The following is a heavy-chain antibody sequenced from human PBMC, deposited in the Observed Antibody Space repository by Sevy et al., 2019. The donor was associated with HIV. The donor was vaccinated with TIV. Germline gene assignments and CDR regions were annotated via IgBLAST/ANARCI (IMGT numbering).Heavy chain of an antibody. D-gene: IGHD2-15*01. J-gene: IGHJ6*02. CDR3: ARDKKEKYCSGGSCYSDYYYYGMDV. Sequence: GGSLRLSCAASGFTFSSYAMHWVRQAPGKGLEWVAVISYDGSNKYYADSVKGRFTISRDNSKKTLYLQMNSLSAEDTAVYYSARDKKEKYCSGGSCYSDYYYYGMDVWGQGTTVTVSS. V-gene: IGHV3-30*04. CDR1: GFTFSSYA. CDR2: ISYDGSNK.